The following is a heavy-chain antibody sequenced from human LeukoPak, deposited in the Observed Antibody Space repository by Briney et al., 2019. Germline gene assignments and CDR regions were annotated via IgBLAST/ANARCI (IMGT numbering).Heavy chain of an antibody. CDR1: GFTVSSNY. Sequence: GSLRLSCAASGFTVSSNYMSWVRQAPGKGLEWVSVIYSGGSTYYADSVKGRFTISRDNSKNTLYLQMNSLRAEDTAVYYCAREEGRDSSGYPHFDYWGHGTLVTVSS. J-gene: IGHJ4*01. D-gene: IGHD3-22*01. CDR2: IYSGGST. V-gene: IGHV3-66*01. CDR3: AREEGRDSSGYPHFDY.